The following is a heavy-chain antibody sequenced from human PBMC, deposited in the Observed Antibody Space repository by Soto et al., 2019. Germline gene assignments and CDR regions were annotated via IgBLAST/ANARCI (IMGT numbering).Heavy chain of an antibody. CDR2: IRSKANNYAT. V-gene: IGHV3-73*02. CDR3: ARLWSEREPNFDH. CDR1: GYTFSDSA. D-gene: IGHD1-26*01. J-gene: IGHJ4*02. Sequence: EVQLVESGGGLVQPGGSLKLSCAASGYTFSDSAMHWVRQASGKGLEWVGRIRSKANNYATVYAASVKGRFTISRDDSRNTADLQMNSLKTEDTAVYYCARLWSEREPNFDHWGQGTLVSVSS.